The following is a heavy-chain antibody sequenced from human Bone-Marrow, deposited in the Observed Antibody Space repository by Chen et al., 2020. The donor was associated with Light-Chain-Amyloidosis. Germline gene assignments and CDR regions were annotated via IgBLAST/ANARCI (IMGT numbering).Heavy chain of an antibody. CDR3: AREDCSSNNCPFDY. CDR2: IKEDGSTR. D-gene: IGHD2-2*01. J-gene: IGHJ4*02. CDR1: GFNFSKYW. Sequence: EVLLVQSGGGLVQPGGSLRLSCEASGFNFSKYWMTWVRQAPGEGLEWVANIKEDGSTRYYADSVKARFTISRDNAKNSLFLQMDILRAEDTAVYYCAREDCSSNNCPFDYWGQGILVTVSS. V-gene: IGHV3-7*01.